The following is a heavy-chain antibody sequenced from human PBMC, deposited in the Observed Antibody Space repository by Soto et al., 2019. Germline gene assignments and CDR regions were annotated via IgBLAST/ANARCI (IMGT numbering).Heavy chain of an antibody. V-gene: IGHV1-2*02. CDR2: INPNSGDT. CDR1: GYTFTGYY. Sequence: QVQLVQSGTEVKRPGDSVKVSCKASGYTFTGYYVHWVRQAPGQGLEWMGWINPNSGDTYLAPRFQGRVTMNRDTSIGTAYMELRGLTSDDTAEYYCAKEGAIVAAGTRVYLYNAMDVWGQGTTVTVSS. D-gene: IGHD1-26*01. J-gene: IGHJ6*02. CDR3: AKEGAIVAAGTRVYLYNAMDV.